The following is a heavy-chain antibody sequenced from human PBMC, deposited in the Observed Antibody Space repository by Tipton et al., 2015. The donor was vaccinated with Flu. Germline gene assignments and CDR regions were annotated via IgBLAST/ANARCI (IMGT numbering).Heavy chain of an antibody. J-gene: IGHJ4*02. CDR2: MYTSGST. CDR3: ARSGSKGSSPDY. Sequence: TLSLTCAIYGGSFSSYYWSWIRQPAGKGLEWIGRMYTSGSTNYNPSLKSRVTMSVDTSKNQFSLNLTPVTAADTAVYYCARSGSKGSSPDYWGQGTLVTVSS. CDR1: GGSFSSYY. V-gene: IGHV4-59*10. D-gene: IGHD6-13*01.